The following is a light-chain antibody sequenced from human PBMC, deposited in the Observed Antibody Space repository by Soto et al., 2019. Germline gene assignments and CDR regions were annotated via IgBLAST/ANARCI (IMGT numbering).Light chain of an antibody. CDR1: QSINNW. J-gene: IGKJ1*01. V-gene: IGKV1-5*01. CDR2: VAF. CDR3: QQFNSYPWT. Sequence: DIQMTQSPSTLSASVGDRVTITCRASQSINNWLAWYQQKPGKAPKLLISVAFNLASGVPSSFSGSRSGTEFTLTISSLQPDDFATYYCQQFNSYPWTFGQGTRVEIK.